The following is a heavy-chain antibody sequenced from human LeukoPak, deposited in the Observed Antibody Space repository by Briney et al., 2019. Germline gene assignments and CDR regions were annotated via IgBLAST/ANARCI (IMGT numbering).Heavy chain of an antibody. D-gene: IGHD5-18*01. V-gene: IGHV3-23*01. J-gene: IGHJ4*02. CDR3: ARVLDSYGLRAADY. CDR2: LSSGGVST. CDR1: GFTFNSYA. Sequence: PGGSLRLSCAASGFTFNSYAMNWIRQAPGKGLEWVSALSSGGVSTYYADSVKGRFTISRDNSKNTLYLQMNSLRAEDTAVYHCARVLDSYGLRAADYWGQGTLVTVSS.